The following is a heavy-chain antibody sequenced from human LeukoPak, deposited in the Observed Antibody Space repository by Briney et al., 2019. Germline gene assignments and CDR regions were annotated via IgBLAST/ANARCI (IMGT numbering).Heavy chain of an antibody. J-gene: IGHJ4*02. CDR3: ARDMGNYYDSSGYTHYFDY. CDR2: ISSSSSYI. CDR1: GFTFSSYS. D-gene: IGHD3-22*01. Sequence: GGSLRLSCAASGFTFSSYSMNWVRQAPGKGLEWVSSISSSSSYIYYADSVKGRFTISRDNAKNSLYLQMNSLRAEDTAVYYCARDMGNYYDSSGYTHYFDYWGQGTLVTVSS. V-gene: IGHV3-21*01.